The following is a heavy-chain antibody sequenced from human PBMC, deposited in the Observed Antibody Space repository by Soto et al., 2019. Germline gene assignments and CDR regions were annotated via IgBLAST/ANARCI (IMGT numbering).Heavy chain of an antibody. D-gene: IGHD1-1*01. Sequence: PSETLSLTCAVYGGSFSGYYWSWIRQPPGKGLEWIGEINHSGSTNYNPSLKSRVTISVDTSKNQFSLKLSSVTAADTAVYYCARGWSGPTKLDYWGQGTLVT. V-gene: IGHV4-34*01. J-gene: IGHJ4*02. CDR3: ARGWSGPTKLDY. CDR2: INHSGST. CDR1: GGSFSGYY.